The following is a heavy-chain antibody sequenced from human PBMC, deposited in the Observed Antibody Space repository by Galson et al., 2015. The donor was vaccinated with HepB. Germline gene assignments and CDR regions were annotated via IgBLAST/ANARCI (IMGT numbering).Heavy chain of an antibody. J-gene: IGHJ4*02. CDR2: ISVTTNYI. D-gene: IGHD4-17*01. CDR1: AFTFSNYA. CDR3: SRSLRKATVITTQDY. V-gene: IGHV3-21*01. Sequence: SLRLSCAASAFTFSNYAMNWVRQAPGKGLEWVSSISVTTNYIYYADSVRGRFTISRDNSKNSLYLQMNSLRAEDTAVYYCSRSLRKATVITTQDYWGQGTLVSVSS.